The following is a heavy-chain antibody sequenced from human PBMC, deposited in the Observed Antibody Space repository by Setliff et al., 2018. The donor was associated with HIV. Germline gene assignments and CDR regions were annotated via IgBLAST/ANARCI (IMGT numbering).Heavy chain of an antibody. CDR3: VRDTTDGGKLTS. Sequence: GGSLRLSCAASGFSFNNYNMNWVRQAPGKGLEWISYISLDSRAINYADSVRGRFTISRDNARDSLYLQMNSLRAEDTGVYYCVRDTTDGGKLTSWGQGTLVTVSS. V-gene: IGHV3-48*04. J-gene: IGHJ4*02. CDR2: ISLDSRAI. CDR1: GFSFNNYN. D-gene: IGHD3-10*01.